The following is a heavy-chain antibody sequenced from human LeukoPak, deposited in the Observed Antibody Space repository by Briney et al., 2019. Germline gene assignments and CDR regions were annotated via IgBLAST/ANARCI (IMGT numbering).Heavy chain of an antibody. CDR1: GYTFSGYY. V-gene: IGHV1-2*02. CDR2: INPNSGGT. CDR3: AGNVVRGVACFGY. D-gene: IGHD3-10*01. Sequence: ASVKVSCKASGYTFSGYYMHWVRQAPGQGLEWMGWINPNSGGTNYAQKFQGRVTMTRDTSISTAYMELSRLRSDDTAVYYCAGNVVRGVACFGYWGQGTLVTVSS. J-gene: IGHJ4*02.